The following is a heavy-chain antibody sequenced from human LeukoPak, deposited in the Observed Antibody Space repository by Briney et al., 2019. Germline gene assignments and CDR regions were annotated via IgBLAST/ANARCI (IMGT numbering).Heavy chain of an antibody. Sequence: PSGTLSLTCGVSGGSVTSTNWWTWVRQPPGKGLEWIGEVHLDGRSNYNPSLKSRLTISVDLSENHISLKLTSVTAADTAVYYCAREGGFFRPLDYSGQGTLVTVS. CDR2: VHLDGRS. V-gene: IGHV4-4*02. CDR3: AREGGFFRPLDY. CDR1: GGSVTSTNW. J-gene: IGHJ4*02. D-gene: IGHD3-3*01.